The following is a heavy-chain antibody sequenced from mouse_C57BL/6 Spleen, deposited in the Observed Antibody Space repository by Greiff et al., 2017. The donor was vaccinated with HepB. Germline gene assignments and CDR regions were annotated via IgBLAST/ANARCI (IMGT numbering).Heavy chain of an antibody. J-gene: IGHJ1*03. Sequence: DVQLVESGGGLVQPGGSLSLSCAASGFTFTDYYMSWVRQPPGKALEWLGFIRNKANGYTTEYSASVKGRFTISRDNSQSILYLQMNALRAEDSATYYCARYNGNYWYFDVCGTGTTVTVSS. CDR2: IRNKANGYTT. CDR3: ARYNGNYWYFDV. V-gene: IGHV7-3*01. CDR1: GFTFTDYY. D-gene: IGHD1-1*01.